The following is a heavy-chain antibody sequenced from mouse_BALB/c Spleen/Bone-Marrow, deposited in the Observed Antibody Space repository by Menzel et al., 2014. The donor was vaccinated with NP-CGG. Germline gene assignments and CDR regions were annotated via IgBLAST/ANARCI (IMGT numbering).Heavy chain of an antibody. CDR3: ARQITSDFDY. Sequence: EVKVVESGGDLVKPGGSLKLSCAASGFTFNNYGMSWVRQTPDKRMEWAATISSGGSYTYYPDTVKGRFTISRDNAKNTLYLQMGSLRSEDTAMYYCARQITSDFDYWGQGTALTVSS. V-gene: IGHV5-6*01. J-gene: IGHJ2*01. D-gene: IGHD1-1*01. CDR2: ISSGGSYT. CDR1: GFTFNNYG.